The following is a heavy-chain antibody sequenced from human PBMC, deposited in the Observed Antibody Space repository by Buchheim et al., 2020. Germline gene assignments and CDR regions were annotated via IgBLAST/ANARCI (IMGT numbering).Heavy chain of an antibody. V-gene: IGHV3-48*01. CDR2: ISGGGRPL. D-gene: IGHD2-21*01. J-gene: IGHJ4*02. CDR3: ARGRASYHFDY. CDR1: GFTFKNYN. Sequence: EVQLAESGGGLVQPGGSLRLSCVASGFTFKNYNMNWVRQAPGKGLEWVAYISGGGRPLFYADSVKGRFTISRDNARNSMYLQIDSLRAEDTAVYFCARGRASYHFDYWGQGTL.